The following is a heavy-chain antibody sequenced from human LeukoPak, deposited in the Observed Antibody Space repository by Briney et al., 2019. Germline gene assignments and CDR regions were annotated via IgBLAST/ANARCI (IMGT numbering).Heavy chain of an antibody. D-gene: IGHD6-6*01. CDR3: ARDGGSSAGDY. CDR2: ISSSSTI. Sequence: GSLRLSCAASGFTFSSYSMNWVRQAPGKGLEWVSYISSSSTIYYADSVKGRFTVSRDNAKNSLYLQMNSLRAEDTAVYYCARDGGSSAGDYWGQGTLVTVSS. V-gene: IGHV3-48*01. J-gene: IGHJ4*02. CDR1: GFTFSSYS.